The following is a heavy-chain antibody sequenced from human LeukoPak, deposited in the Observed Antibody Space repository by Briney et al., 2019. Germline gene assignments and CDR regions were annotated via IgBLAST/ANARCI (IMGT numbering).Heavy chain of an antibody. CDR2: XXXXXTYM. CDR3: ARQIDIDGYNYESRLGGFDI. D-gene: IGHD5-24*01. J-gene: IGHJ3*02. V-gene: IGHV3-21*01. CDR1: GFTFSNXX. Sequence: GGSLRLSCAAXGFTFSNXXXXXXXQAXGKGLEXXXXXXXXXTYMYYADSVKGRFXXSRDNAKNSLCLQMNSLRAEDTAMYYCARQIDIDGYNYESRLGGFDIWGQGTMVTVS.